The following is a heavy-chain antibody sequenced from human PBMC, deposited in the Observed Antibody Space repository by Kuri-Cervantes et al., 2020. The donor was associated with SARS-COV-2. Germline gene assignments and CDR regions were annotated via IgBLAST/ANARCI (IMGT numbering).Heavy chain of an antibody. Sequence: SETLSLTCTVSGGSISSHYWRWIRQPPGKGLEWIGSIYYSGSTYYNPSLKSRVTITVDTSKNQFSLKLSAVTAADTAVYYCAGGYDFWTDYWGQGTLVTVSS. J-gene: IGHJ4*02. CDR3: AGGYDFWTDY. CDR2: IYYSGST. V-gene: IGHV4-59*05. CDR1: GGSISSHY. D-gene: IGHD3-3*01.